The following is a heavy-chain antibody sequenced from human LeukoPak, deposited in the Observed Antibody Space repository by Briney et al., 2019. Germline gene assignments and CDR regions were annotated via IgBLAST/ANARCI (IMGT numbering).Heavy chain of an antibody. Sequence: GGSLRLSCVASGFTFSSYWMTWVRQAPGKGLEWVANIKRDGSEKYCMDSVKGRFTISRENDKNSLYLQMNSLRAEDTAVYYCARPPHIAAAGQDWGQGTLVTVSS. CDR3: ARPPHIAAAGQD. J-gene: IGHJ4*02. V-gene: IGHV3-7*01. D-gene: IGHD6-13*01. CDR2: IKRDGSEK. CDR1: GFTFSSYW.